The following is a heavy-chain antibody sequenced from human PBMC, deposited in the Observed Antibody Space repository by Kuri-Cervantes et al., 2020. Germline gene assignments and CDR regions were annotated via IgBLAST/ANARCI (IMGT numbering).Heavy chain of an antibody. Sequence: GESLKISCAASGFTFSSYAMSWVRQAPGKGLEWVAVISYDGSSKYYADSVKGRFTISRDNSKNTLYLQMNSLRAEDTAIYYCARDRGVYSYGLNYWGQGTPVTVSS. CDR3: ARDRGVYSYGLNY. V-gene: IGHV3-30-3*01. J-gene: IGHJ4*02. CDR2: ISYDGSSK. CDR1: GFTFSSYA. D-gene: IGHD5-18*01.